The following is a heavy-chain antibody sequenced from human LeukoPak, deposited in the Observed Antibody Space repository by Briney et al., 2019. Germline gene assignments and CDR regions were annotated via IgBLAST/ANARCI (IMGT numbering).Heavy chain of an antibody. D-gene: IGHD2-2*01. Sequence: SETLSLTCTVSGYSISSGYYWGWIRQPPGKGLEWIGSIYHSGSTYYNPSLKSRVTISVDTSKNQFSLKLSSVTAADTAVYYCAREYCSSTSCSLDAFDIWGQGTMVTVSS. V-gene: IGHV4-38-2*02. J-gene: IGHJ3*02. CDR3: AREYCSSTSCSLDAFDI. CDR2: IYHSGST. CDR1: GYSISSGYY.